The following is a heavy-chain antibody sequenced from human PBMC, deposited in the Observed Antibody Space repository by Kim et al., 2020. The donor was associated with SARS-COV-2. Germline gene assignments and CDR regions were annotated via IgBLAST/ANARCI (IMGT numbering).Heavy chain of an antibody. V-gene: IGHV4-61*01. CDR1: GGSVSSGSYY. CDR3: ARAQRGYSYGYGVYYFDY. CDR2: IYYSGST. Sequence: SETLSLTCTVSGGSVSSGSYYWSWIRQPPGKGLEWIGYIYYSGSTNYNPSLKSRVTISVDTSKNQFSLKLSSVTAADTAVYYCARAQRGYSYGYGVYYFDYWGQGTLVTVSS. J-gene: IGHJ4*02. D-gene: IGHD5-18*01.